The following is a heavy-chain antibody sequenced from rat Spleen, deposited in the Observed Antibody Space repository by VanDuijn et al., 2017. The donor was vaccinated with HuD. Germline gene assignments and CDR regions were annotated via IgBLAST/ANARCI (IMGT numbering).Heavy chain of an antibody. V-gene: IGHV2-15*01. CDR3: TSSRYGGSGYFDF. Sequence: QVQLKESGPGLVQPSQTLSLTCTVSGFSLTNFHVSWVRQPPGKGLEWIGAIWSGGSTDYSSALKSRLSISRDTSKSQVFLEVKSLKTEDTGIYYCTSSRYGGSGYFDFWGPGTMVTVSS. CDR1: GFSLTNFH. D-gene: IGHD4-1*01. CDR2: IWSGGST. J-gene: IGHJ1*01.